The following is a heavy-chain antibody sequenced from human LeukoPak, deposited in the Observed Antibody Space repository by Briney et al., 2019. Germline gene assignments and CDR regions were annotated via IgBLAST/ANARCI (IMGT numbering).Heavy chain of an antibody. D-gene: IGHD6-19*01. CDR2: ISYDGSNK. J-gene: IGHJ4*02. CDR1: GFTFSSYA. Sequence: GRSLRLSCAASGFTFSSYAMHWVRQAPGKGLEWVAVISYDGSNKYYADSVKGRFTISRDSAKNSLYLQMDSLRAEDTAIYYCARCSGWAFKNWGQGNLVTVSS. CDR3: ARCSGWAFKN. V-gene: IGHV3-30*04.